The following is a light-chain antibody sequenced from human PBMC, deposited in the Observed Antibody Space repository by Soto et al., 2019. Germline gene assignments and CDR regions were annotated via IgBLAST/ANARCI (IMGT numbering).Light chain of an antibody. CDR2: KVN. V-gene: IGLV2-8*01. CDR1: SSDVGGYNY. Sequence: QSVLTQPASASGSPGQSVAISCTGTSSDVGGYNYVSWYQQHPGKAPKLMIYKVNKRPSGVPDRFSGSKSGNTASLTVSGLQAEDEADYYCSSYAGSSNVFGTGTKVTVL. CDR3: SSYAGSSNV. J-gene: IGLJ1*01.